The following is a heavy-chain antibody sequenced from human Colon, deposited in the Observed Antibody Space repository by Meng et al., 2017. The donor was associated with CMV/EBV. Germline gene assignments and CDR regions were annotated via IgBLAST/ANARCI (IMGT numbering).Heavy chain of an antibody. J-gene: IGHJ4*02. CDR3: AKDLSGLRWLEWSPGFLDL. D-gene: IGHD3-3*01. Sequence: GGSLRLSCAASGLSFTSYVMNWVRQVPGKGLEWVAAVSQTGDRAYYADAVKGRFTISRDNSKNLVHLQMDSVTAEDSAIYYCAKDLSGLRWLEWSPGFLDLWGQGTLVTVSS. CDR2: VSQTGDRA. CDR1: GLSFTSYV. V-gene: IGHV3-23*01.